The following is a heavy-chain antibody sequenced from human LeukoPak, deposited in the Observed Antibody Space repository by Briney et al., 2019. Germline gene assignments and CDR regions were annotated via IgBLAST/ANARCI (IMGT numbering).Heavy chain of an antibody. CDR3: ALPGYYGSGSYRNPDAFDI. D-gene: IGHD3-10*01. CDR2: IYWNDDK. V-gene: IGHV2-5*01. J-gene: IGHJ3*02. CDR1: GFSLSTSGVG. Sequence: ESGPTLVKPTQTLTLTCTFSGFSLSTSGVGVGWIRRPPGKALEWLALIYWNDDKRYSPSLKSRLTITKDTSKNQVVLTMTNMDPVDTATYYCALPGYYGSGSYRNPDAFDIWGQGTMVTVSS.